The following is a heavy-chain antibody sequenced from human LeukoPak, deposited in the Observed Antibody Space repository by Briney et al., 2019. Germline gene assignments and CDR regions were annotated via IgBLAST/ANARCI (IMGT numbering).Heavy chain of an antibody. J-gene: IGHJ4*02. D-gene: IGHD6-19*01. CDR3: ARHAEDNSGWHFYLDH. V-gene: IGHV4-39*01. Sequence: SETLSLTCTVSGVSTTNGIYYWAWIRQSPGKGLEWIGSVHNVGSTYYNLSLRSRVTMSIDTSKNQFSLRLNSVTAADTAVYYCARHAEDNSGWHFYLDHWGQGILVTVSS. CDR1: GVSTTNGIYY. CDR2: VHNVGST.